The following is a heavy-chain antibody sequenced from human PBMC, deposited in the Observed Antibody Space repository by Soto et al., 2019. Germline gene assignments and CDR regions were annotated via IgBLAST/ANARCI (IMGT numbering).Heavy chain of an antibody. CDR3: TRGVSYDSSGPNFDY. V-gene: IGHV3-49*04. CDR2: IRSAAYGETT. D-gene: IGHD3-22*01. Sequence: PGGSLRLSCTDSGIAFRGYAMNWVRQAPGKGLEWVGFIRSAAYGETTEYAASVKGRFTISRDDSKSIAYLQMNSLKTEDTAVYYCTRGVSYDSSGPNFDYWGQGTLVTVSS. CDR1: GIAFRGYA. J-gene: IGHJ4*02.